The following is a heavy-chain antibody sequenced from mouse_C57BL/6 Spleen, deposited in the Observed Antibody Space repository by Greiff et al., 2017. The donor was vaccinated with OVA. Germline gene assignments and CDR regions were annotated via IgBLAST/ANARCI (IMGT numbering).Heavy chain of an antibody. J-gene: IGHJ4*01. D-gene: IGHD2-5*01. CDR2: IDPNSGGT. V-gene: IGHV1-72*01. CDR3: ARKTLDYSNYDYAMDY. Sequence: QVQLQQSGAELVKPGASVKLSCKASGYTFTSYWMHWVKQRPGRGLEWIGRIDPNSGGTKYNEKFKSKATLTVDKPSSTAYMQLSSLTSEDSAVYYCARKTLDYSNYDYAMDYWGQGTSVTVSS. CDR1: GYTFTSYW.